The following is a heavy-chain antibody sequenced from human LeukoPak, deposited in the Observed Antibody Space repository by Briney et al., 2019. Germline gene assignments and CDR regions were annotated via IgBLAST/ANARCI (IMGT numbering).Heavy chain of an antibody. Sequence: SSETLSLTCTVSGGSISSYYWNWIRQPPGKGLEWIGYIYYSGSTNYNPSLKSRVTISVDSSKSQFSLKLRSVTAADTAVYYCARSDGSSPDYWGQGTLVTVSS. J-gene: IGHJ4*02. CDR2: IYYSGST. CDR3: ARSDGSSPDY. V-gene: IGHV4-59*08. D-gene: IGHD6-13*01. CDR1: GGSISSYY.